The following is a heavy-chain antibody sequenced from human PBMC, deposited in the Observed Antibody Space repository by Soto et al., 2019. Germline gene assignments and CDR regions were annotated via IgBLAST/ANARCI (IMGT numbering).Heavy chain of an antibody. CDR3: ARDLAVGLVDY. J-gene: IGHJ4*02. CDR1: GYTFTSYG. Sequence: QVQLVQSGSEVKKPGASVKVSCKASGYTFTSYGISWVRQAPGQGLEWMGWISAYNGNTKYAQKLQGRVTMTTDTSTITAYMEVRSLRSDDTAVYYCARDLAVGLVDYWGQGTLVTVSS. V-gene: IGHV1-18*01. CDR2: ISAYNGNT. D-gene: IGHD6-19*01.